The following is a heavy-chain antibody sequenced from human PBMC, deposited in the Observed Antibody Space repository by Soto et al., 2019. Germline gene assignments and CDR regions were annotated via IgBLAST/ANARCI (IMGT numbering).Heavy chain of an antibody. D-gene: IGHD3-9*01. V-gene: IGHV2-5*02. CDR1: GISLTNSGVG. CDR2: IYWDDAK. J-gene: IGHJ6*02. Sequence: QITLTESGPTLVKPTQTLTLTCTFSGISLTNSGVGVSWIRQPPGKALEWLAVIYWDDAKHFSPSQKSRLTITKDTSKNQVVLTMPNMDSVDTATYFCAQMDFDLYGMDVWGQGPTVIVSS. CDR3: AQMDFDLYGMDV.